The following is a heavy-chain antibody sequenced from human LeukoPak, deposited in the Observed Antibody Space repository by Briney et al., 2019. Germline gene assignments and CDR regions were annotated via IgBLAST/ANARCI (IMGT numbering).Heavy chain of an antibody. J-gene: IGHJ4*02. D-gene: IGHD4-17*01. CDR2: INPNRGGT. CDR1: GYTFTGYY. V-gene: IGHV1-2*02. CDR3: AREEDYGATFVY. Sequence: ASVTVSCKASGYTFTGYYMHWVRQAPGQGVEWMGWINPNRGGTNYAQKFQGRVSMTRDTSISTTYMDLSRLRSDDTAVYYCAREEDYGATFVYWGQGTLVTVSS.